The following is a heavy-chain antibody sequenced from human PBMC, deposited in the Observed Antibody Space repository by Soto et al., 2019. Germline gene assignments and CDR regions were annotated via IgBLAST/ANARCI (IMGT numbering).Heavy chain of an antibody. V-gene: IGHV2-5*01. CDR1: GFSLGTAPMG. Sequence: QITLKESGPTLVKPTQTLTLTCAFSGFSLGTAPMGVAWIRQPPGAALEWLAVIYWNDDKRYSPSLKSRLTIAKGTSNNQVVLTMTNMDPVDTATYYCVHRLMSTKPGAGFFDFWGPGTLVAVSS. J-gene: IGHJ4*02. CDR2: IYWNDDK. D-gene: IGHD1-26*01. CDR3: VHRLMSTKPGAGFFDF.